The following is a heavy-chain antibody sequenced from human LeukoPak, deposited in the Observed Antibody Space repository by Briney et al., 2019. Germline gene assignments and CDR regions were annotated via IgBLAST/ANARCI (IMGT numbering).Heavy chain of an antibody. CDR1: GYTFTSSD. CDR3: ARVIVVVPGTNVWFDP. Sequence: ASVKVSCKASGYTFTSSDINWMRQAAGQGLEWMGWMNPRSGNTGYAQKFQGRVTITRNTSISTAYMELSSLKSEDTAVYYCARVIVVVPGTNVWFDPWGQRTLVTVSS. J-gene: IGHJ5*02. CDR2: MNPRSGNT. V-gene: IGHV1-8*03. D-gene: IGHD2-2*01.